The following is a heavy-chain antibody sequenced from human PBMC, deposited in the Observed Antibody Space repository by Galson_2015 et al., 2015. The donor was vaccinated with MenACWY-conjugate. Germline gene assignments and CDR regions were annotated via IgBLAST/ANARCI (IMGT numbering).Heavy chain of an antibody. Sequence: PALVKPTQTLTLTCNFSGFSLSTGGMCVTWIRQPPGKALEWLARIDWDNNKYYSTSLKTRLTISKDTAKNQVVLTMTNMDPVDTATYYCARLKRFTGYFYYYYIDFWGQGSLVTVSS. CDR1: GFSLSTGGMC. CDR2: IDWDNNK. CDR3: ARLKRFTGYFYYYYIDF. J-gene: IGHJ4*02. D-gene: IGHD1-26*01. V-gene: IGHV2-70*11.